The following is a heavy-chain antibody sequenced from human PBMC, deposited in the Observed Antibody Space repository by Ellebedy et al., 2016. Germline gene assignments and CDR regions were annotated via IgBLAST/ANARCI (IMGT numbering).Heavy chain of an antibody. J-gene: IGHJ4*02. V-gene: IGHV3-7*01. CDR3: AREVAGRFGELLTADMDY. CDR2: IAGDGREI. D-gene: IGHD3-10*01. Sequence: GGSLRLXCVASGFTFSNYWMSWVRQTQGKGLEWVANIAGDGREINYVDSVEGRFTISRDNAKNSLYLQMNSLRVEDTAVYYCAREVAGRFGELLTADMDYWGQGTLVTVSS. CDR1: GFTFSNYW.